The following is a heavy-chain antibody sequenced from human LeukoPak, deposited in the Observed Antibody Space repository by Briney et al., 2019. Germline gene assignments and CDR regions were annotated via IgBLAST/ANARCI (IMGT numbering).Heavy chain of an antibody. CDR3: VREDAPATANY. CDR1: GFNFANHA. V-gene: IGHV3-23*01. CDR2: ISGGGDIT. Sequence: GGSLRLSCAASGFNFANHAMSWVRQTPGKGLEWVSAISGGGDITYYADSVRGRFTISRDNSKDTLFLQMHSLRPGDTAVYYCVREDAPATANYWGQGTLVTISS. J-gene: IGHJ4*02. D-gene: IGHD2-21*02.